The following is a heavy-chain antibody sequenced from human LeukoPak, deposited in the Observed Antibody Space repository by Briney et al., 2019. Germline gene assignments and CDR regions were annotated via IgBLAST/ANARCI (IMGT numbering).Heavy chain of an antibody. V-gene: IGHV4-39*01. Sequence: PSETLSLTCTVPGGSISSSTYYWGWTRQPPGKGLECIGSIYYSGSTYYNPSLKSRVTISVDTSKNQFSLKLNSVTAADTAVYYCARGYGYSYSLRFDYWGQGTLVTVSS. CDR2: IYYSGST. CDR1: GGSISSSTYY. CDR3: ARGYGYSYSLRFDY. J-gene: IGHJ4*02. D-gene: IGHD5-18*01.